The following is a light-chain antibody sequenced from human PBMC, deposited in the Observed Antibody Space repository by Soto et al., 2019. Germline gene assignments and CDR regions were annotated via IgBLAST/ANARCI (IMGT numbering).Light chain of an antibody. CDR1: QSISSW. CDR2: KAS. Sequence: DIQMTQSTSTLSASVGDIVTITCLASQSISSWLAWYQQKPGKAPKLLIYKASSLESGVPSRFSGSGSGTEFTLTISSLQPDDFATYYCQQYTNYPWTFGQGTKVDI. V-gene: IGKV1-5*03. CDR3: QQYTNYPWT. J-gene: IGKJ1*01.